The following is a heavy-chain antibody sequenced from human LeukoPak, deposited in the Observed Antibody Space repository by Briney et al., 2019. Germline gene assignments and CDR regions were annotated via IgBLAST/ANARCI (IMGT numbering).Heavy chain of an antibody. D-gene: IGHD3-22*01. J-gene: IGHJ4*02. CDR3: AKDVERSGYYLFDY. CDR2: MSGSSGST. Sequence: PGGSLRLSCAASGFTFSNYAMSWVRQAPGKGLEWVSAMSGSSGSTWYADSVKGRFTILRDNSKNTLYLQMNSLGAEDTAVYYCAKDVERSGYYLFDYWGQGTLVTVSS. CDR1: GFTFSNYA. V-gene: IGHV3-23*01.